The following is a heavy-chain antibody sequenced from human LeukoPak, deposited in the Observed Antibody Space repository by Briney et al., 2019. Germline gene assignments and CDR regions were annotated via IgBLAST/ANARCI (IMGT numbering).Heavy chain of an antibody. CDR1: GFTFDDYA. CDR2: ISWNSGSI. Sequence: GGSLRLSCAASGFTFDDYAMHWVRQAPGKGLEWVSGISWNSGSIGYADSVKGRCTISRDNAKNSLYLQMDSLRAEDTAVYCCARAVPLGFFSGGSCSMWNYWGQGTLVTVSA. CDR3: ARAVPLGFFSGGSCSMWNY. J-gene: IGHJ4*02. V-gene: IGHV3-9*01. D-gene: IGHD2-15*01.